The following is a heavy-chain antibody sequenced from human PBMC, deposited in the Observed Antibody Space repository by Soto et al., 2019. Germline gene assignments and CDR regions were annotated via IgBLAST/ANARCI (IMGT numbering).Heavy chain of an antibody. CDR3: PCSSGGTIDF. J-gene: IGHJ4*02. V-gene: IGHV3-73*01. CDR2: IRSKANNYAT. D-gene: IGHD2-15*01. Sequence: EVQLVESGGGLVQPGGSLKLSCAASGFTFSGSAMHWVRQASGKGLEWIGHIRSKANNYATAYAASVKGRFTIFRDDSRNTAVLQMNSSKNEDTAVYYCPCSSGGTIDFGGQGTLVAVSS. CDR1: GFTFSGSA.